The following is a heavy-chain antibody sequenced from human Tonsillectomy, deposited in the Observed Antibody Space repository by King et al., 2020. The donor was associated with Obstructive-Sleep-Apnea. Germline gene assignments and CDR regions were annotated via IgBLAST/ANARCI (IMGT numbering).Heavy chain of an antibody. J-gene: IGHJ6*02. V-gene: IGHV3-11*01. CDR1: GFTFSDYS. Sequence: VQLVESGGGLVKPGGSLRLSCAASGFTFSDYSMSWIRQAPGKGLECVSYISSGGSTIFYADSVKGRFTIHSDNAKNSLSLQMKNVRAEDTAVYYCARIDGVRGVNNYYYYYGMDVWGQGTTVTVSS. CDR2: ISSGGSTI. CDR3: ARIDGVRGVNNYYYYYGMDV. D-gene: IGHD3-10*01.